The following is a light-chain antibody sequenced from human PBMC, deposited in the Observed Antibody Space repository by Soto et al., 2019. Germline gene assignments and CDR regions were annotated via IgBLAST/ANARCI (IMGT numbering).Light chain of an antibody. J-gene: IGKJ2*01. Sequence: DIQMTQSPSTLSASVGDRVTITCRASQSISTWLAWYQQKPGKAPKLLIYKASSLESGVPSRFSGSGSGTEFTLTISSLQPDDFATYYCQTYNSLYIFGQGTKVEIK. CDR2: KAS. CDR1: QSISTW. CDR3: QTYNSLYI. V-gene: IGKV1-5*03.